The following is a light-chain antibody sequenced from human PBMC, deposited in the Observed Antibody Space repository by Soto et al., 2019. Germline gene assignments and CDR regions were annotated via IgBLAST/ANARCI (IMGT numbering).Light chain of an antibody. V-gene: IGLV1-40*01. CDR1: SSNIGAGFG. CDR2: GNS. Sequence: QSVLTQPPSVSGAPGQRVTISCTGSSSNIGAGFGVHWYQHFPRTASKLLIYGNSNRPSGVPDRFSGSKSATSASLAITGLQAEDEADYYCQSYDNSLSGVVFGGGTKLTVL. J-gene: IGLJ2*01. CDR3: QSYDNSLSGVV.